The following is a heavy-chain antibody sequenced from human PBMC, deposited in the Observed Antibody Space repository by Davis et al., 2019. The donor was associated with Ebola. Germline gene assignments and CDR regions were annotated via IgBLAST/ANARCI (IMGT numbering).Heavy chain of an antibody. CDR3: ARGITMVRGIADFDS. V-gene: IGHV3-11*06. Sequence: PGGSLRLSCAASGFTFSDYYMTWIRQAPGKGLEWVSYISDSATKTNYADSVKGRFTISRDNAKNSLFLQMNSLRAEDTAVYYCARGITMVRGIADFDSWGQGTLVTVSS. CDR1: GFTFSDYY. J-gene: IGHJ4*02. D-gene: IGHD3-10*01. CDR2: ISDSATKT.